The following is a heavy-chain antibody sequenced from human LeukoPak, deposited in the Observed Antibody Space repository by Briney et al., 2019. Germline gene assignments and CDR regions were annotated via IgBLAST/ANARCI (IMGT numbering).Heavy chain of an antibody. CDR3: ARADYSGFDY. CDR1: GGSISSYY. CDR2: IYYSGST. J-gene: IGHJ4*02. V-gene: IGHV4-59*01. Sequence: SGTLSLTCTVSGGSISSYYWSWIRQPPGKGLEWIGYIYYSGSTNYNPSLKSRVTISVDTSKNQFSLKLSSVTAADTAVYYCARADYSGFDYWGQGTLVTVSS. D-gene: IGHD1-26*01.